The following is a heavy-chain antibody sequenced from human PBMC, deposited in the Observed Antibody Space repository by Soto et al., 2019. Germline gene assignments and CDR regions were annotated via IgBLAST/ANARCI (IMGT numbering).Heavy chain of an antibody. D-gene: IGHD2-8*02. J-gene: IGHJ4*02. CDR3: ARDKITGLFDY. Sequence: SETLSLTCTVSSVSISSTTCTWVRQRQGTGLEWIGEINHSGSTNYSPSLKSRVTISVDTSKNQFSLKLTSVTAADTAVYYCARDKITGLFDYWGQGTLVTVSS. CDR2: INHSGST. CDR1: SVSISSTT. V-gene: IGHV4-34*01.